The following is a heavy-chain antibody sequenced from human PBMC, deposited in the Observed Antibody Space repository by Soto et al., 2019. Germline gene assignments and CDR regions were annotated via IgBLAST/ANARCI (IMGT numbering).Heavy chain of an antibody. V-gene: IGHV4-61*01. J-gene: IGHJ4*02. CDR2: IYYSGST. Sequence: SETLSLTCTVSGGSVSSGSYYWSWIRQPPGKGLEWIGYIYYSGSTNYNPSLKSRVTISVDTSKNQFSLKLSSVTAADTAVYYCVRAVDTAMVALDYWGQGTLVTVSS. CDR3: VRAVDTAMVALDY. CDR1: GGSVSSGSYY. D-gene: IGHD5-18*01.